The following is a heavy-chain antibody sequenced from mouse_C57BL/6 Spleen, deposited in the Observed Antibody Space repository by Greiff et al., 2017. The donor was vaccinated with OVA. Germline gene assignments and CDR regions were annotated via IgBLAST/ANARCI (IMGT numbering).Heavy chain of an antibody. Sequence: EVQRVESGGGLVKPGGSLKLSCAASGFTFSDYGMHWVRQAPEKGLEWVAYISSGSSTIYYADTVKGRFTISRDNAKNTLFLQMTSLRSEDTAMYYCARDLTGTFWYFDVWGTGTTVTVSS. J-gene: IGHJ1*03. CDR1: GFTFSDYG. D-gene: IGHD4-1*01. V-gene: IGHV5-17*01. CDR2: ISSGSSTI. CDR3: ARDLTGTFWYFDV.